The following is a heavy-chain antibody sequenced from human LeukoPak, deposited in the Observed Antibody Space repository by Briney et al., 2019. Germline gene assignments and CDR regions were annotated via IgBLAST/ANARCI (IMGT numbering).Heavy chain of an antibody. D-gene: IGHD3-3*01. CDR1: GGTFSSYA. CDR3: VRARDFGVVMLDY. CDR2: IIPIFGTA. V-gene: IGHV1-69*13. Sequence: GASVKVSCKASGGTFSSYAISWVRQAPGQGLEWMGGIIPIFGTANYAQKFQGRVTITADESTSTAYMELSSLRSEDTAVYYCVRARDFGVVMLDYCGQGTLVTVSS. J-gene: IGHJ4*02.